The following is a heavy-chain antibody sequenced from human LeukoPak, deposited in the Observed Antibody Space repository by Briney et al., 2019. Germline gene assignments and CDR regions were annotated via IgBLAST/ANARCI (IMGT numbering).Heavy chain of an antibody. J-gene: IGHJ3*02. V-gene: IGHV4-39*01. CDR1: GGSISSSSYY. Sequence: PSETLSLTCTVSGGSISSSSYYWGWIRQPPGKGLEWIGSIYYSGSTYYNSSLKSRVTISVDTSKNQFSLKLSSVTAADTAVYYCARHDHSSGSYDAFDIWGQGTMVTVSS. CDR3: ARHDHSSGSYDAFDI. CDR2: IYYSGST. D-gene: IGHD1-26*01.